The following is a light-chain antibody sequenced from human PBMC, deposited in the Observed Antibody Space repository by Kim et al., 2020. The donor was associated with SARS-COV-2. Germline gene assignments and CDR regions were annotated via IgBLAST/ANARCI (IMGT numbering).Light chain of an antibody. J-gene: IGLJ2*01. CDR1: SSNIGAGYD. CDR2: GNS. Sequence: QRVTIPCTGSSSNIGAGYDVHWYQQLPGTAPKLLIYGNSNRPSGVPDLFSGSKSGTSASLAITGLQAEDEADYYCQSYDSSLSGSVFGGGTKLTVL. CDR3: QSYDSSLSGSV. V-gene: IGLV1-40*01.